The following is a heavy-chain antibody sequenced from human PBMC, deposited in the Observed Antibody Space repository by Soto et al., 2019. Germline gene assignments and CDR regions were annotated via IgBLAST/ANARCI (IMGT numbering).Heavy chain of an antibody. Sequence: GASVKVSCKASGDTFTSYAMHWVRQAPGQRLEWMGWINAGNGNTKYSQKFQGRVTITRDTSASTAYMELSSLRSEDTAVYYCATDRIAHDAFDIWGQGTMVTVSS. J-gene: IGHJ3*02. V-gene: IGHV1-3*01. CDR2: INAGNGNT. D-gene: IGHD6-13*01. CDR3: ATDRIAHDAFDI. CDR1: GDTFTSYA.